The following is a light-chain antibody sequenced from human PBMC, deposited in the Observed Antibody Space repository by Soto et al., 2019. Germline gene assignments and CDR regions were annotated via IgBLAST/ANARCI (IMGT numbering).Light chain of an antibody. V-gene: IGKV3-20*01. CDR3: QYYGSSPPKFT. Sequence: EIVLAQSPGTLSLSPGERATLSCRASQYISSTYLAWYQQRPGQAPRLLIYGASSRATGSPDRFSGSGSGTDYTLTVSRLEPEDFGVYYCQYYGSSPPKFTFGPGTKVEIK. CDR2: GAS. J-gene: IGKJ3*01. CDR1: QYISSTY.